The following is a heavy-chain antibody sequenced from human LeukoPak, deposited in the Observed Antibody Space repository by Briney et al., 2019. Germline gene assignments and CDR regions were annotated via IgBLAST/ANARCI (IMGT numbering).Heavy chain of an antibody. CDR3: ARDSRIAVAGYYYYYGMDV. CDR1: GGSISSYY. Sequence: SETLSLTCTVSGGSISSYYWSWIRQPPGKGLEWIGYIYYSGGTNYNPSLKSRVTISVDTSKNQFSLKLSSVTAADTAVYYCARDSRIAVAGYYYYYGMDVWGQGTTVTVSS. J-gene: IGHJ6*02. CDR2: IYYSGGT. D-gene: IGHD6-19*01. V-gene: IGHV4-59*01.